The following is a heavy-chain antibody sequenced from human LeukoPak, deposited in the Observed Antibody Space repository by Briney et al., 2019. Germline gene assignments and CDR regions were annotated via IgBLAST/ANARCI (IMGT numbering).Heavy chain of an antibody. CDR1: GGSISSSSYY. Sequence: SETLSLTCTVSGGSISSSSYYWGWIRQPPGKGLEWIGSIYYSGSTYYNPSLKSRVTISVDTSKNQFSLKLSSVTAADTAVYYCARVGGSDYYYYYMDVWGKGTTVTVSS. CDR3: ARVGGSDYYYYYMDV. D-gene: IGHD2-15*01. J-gene: IGHJ6*03. CDR2: IYYSGST. V-gene: IGHV4-39*07.